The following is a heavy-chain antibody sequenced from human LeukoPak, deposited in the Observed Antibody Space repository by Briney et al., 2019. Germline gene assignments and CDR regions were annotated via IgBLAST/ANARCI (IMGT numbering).Heavy chain of an antibody. D-gene: IGHD5-24*01. CDR1: GFTFSSYA. CDR3: AKARGWLQPFDY. V-gene: IGHV3-23*01. J-gene: IGHJ4*02. Sequence: PGGSLRLSCAASGFTFSSYAMSWVRQAPGKGLEWVSGITGSGGNTYYIDSVKGRFTISRDNSKNTLYLQMNSLRAEDTAVYYCAKARGWLQPFDYWGQRTLVTVSS. CDR2: ITGSGGNT.